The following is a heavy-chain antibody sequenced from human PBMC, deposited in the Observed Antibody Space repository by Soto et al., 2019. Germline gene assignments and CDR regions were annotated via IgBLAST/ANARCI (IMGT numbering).Heavy chain of an antibody. J-gene: IGHJ5*02. Sequence: GASVKVSCKASGYTFTSYGISWVRQAPGQGLEWMGWISAYNGNTNYAQKLQGRVTMTTDTSTSTAYMELRSLRSDDTAVYYCARDLPITMVRGVIIHWFDPWGQGTLVTVSS. D-gene: IGHD3-10*01. CDR1: GYTFTSYG. CDR2: ISAYNGNT. V-gene: IGHV1-18*01. CDR3: ARDLPITMVRGVIIHWFDP.